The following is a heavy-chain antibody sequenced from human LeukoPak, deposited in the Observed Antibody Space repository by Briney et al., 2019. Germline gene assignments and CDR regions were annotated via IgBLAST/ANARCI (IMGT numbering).Heavy chain of an antibody. J-gene: IGHJ4*02. V-gene: IGHV3-30*18. Sequence: GRSLRLSCSASGFNFRTSGIHWVRQTPGKGLEWVAVISDDGTYTAYGDSVKGRFTISRDNFKNMVYLQMNSLKPEDTALYYCAKAVSKNFDYWGQGTLVAVSS. CDR1: GFNFRTSG. CDR3: AKAVSKNFDY. CDR2: ISDDGTYT. D-gene: IGHD5/OR15-5a*01.